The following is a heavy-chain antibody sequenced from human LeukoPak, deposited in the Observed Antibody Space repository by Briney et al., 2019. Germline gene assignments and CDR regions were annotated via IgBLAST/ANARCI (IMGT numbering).Heavy chain of an antibody. CDR2: INPNSGGT. CDR3: ARDHSSTSLPGV. Sequence: ASVKVSCKASGYTFTGYYMHWVRQAPGQGLEWMGWINPNSGGTNYAQKFQGRVTMTRDTSITTAYMELSRLRSDDTAVYYCARDHSSTSLPGVWGQGITVTVSS. J-gene: IGHJ6*02. D-gene: IGHD2-2*01. V-gene: IGHV1-2*02. CDR1: GYTFTGYY.